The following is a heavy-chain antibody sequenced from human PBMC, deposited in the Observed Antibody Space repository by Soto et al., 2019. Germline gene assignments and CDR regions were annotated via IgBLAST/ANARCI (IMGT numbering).Heavy chain of an antibody. Sequence: QVQLAESGGGVVQPGGSLRLSCAASGFIFSNNALHWVRQAPGKGLQWLAGRSDDGTKTYYAESVKGQSPISRDNSKSTMLRQTSGLRPDDTPVYYCATDYLYYGGGVECGGQGTLLTVSS. CDR2: RSDDGTKT. D-gene: IGHD3-10*01. CDR1: GFIFSNNA. V-gene: IGHV3-30-3*01. J-gene: IGHJ1*01. CDR3: ATDYLYYGGGVEC.